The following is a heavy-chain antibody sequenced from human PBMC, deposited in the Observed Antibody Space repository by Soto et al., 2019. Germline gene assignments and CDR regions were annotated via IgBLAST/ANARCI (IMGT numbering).Heavy chain of an antibody. V-gene: IGHV1-18*01. CDR3: ARDFDSGSNWFDP. CDR2: ISTSNGNT. CDR1: GYTFTSYG. D-gene: IGHD3-10*01. Sequence: ASVKVSCKASGYTFTSYGISWVRQAPGQGLEWMGWISTSNGNTNYVQKLQGRVTMTTDTSTSTTYMELRSLRSDDTAVYYCARDFDSGSNWFDPWGQGTLVTVSS. J-gene: IGHJ5*02.